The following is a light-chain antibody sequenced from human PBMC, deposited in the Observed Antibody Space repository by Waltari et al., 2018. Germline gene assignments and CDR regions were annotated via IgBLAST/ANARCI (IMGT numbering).Light chain of an antibody. CDR2: VVS. CDR1: SNDGGGYNS. V-gene: IGLV2-14*01. J-gene: IGLJ2*01. CDR3: SSQSSNDVVL. Sequence: QSALTQPASVSGSPGQLVIILCAGTSNDGGGYNSGSWYQEHPGQAPRVTIYVVSDRPSGVSDLFSGSKSGNTASLTISGLQAEDEADYYCSSQSSNDVVLFGGGTKLTVL.